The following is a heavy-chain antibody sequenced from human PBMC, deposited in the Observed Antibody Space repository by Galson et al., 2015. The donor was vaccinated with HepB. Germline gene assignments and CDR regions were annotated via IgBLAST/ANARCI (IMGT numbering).Heavy chain of an antibody. CDR2: ITTSSSYI. CDR3: AREGSTWYKSPYDWYFEL. V-gene: IGHV3-21*01. D-gene: IGHD6-13*01. J-gene: IGHJ2*01. Sequence: SLRLSCAASGFTFSSYNMNWVRQAPGKGLEWVSSITTSSSYIYYADSMKGRFTISRDNAKNSLYLQMSSLRAEDTAVYYCAREGSTWYKSPYDWYFELWGRGTLVTVSS. CDR1: GFTFSSYN.